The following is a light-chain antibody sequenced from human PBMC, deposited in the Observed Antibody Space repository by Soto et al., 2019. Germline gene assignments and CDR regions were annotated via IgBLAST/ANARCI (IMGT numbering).Light chain of an antibody. V-gene: IGLV1-44*01. CDR2: SNN. CDR1: SSNIGTNT. Sequence: QLVLTQPPSASGTPGQRVTISCSGSSSNIGTNTVHWYQQLPGTAPRLLLFSNNRRPSGVPDRFSGSKSGTSHSLAISGLQSEDEADYYCAAWDDSLSGVLFGGGTKLTVL. CDR3: AAWDDSLSGVL. J-gene: IGLJ2*01.